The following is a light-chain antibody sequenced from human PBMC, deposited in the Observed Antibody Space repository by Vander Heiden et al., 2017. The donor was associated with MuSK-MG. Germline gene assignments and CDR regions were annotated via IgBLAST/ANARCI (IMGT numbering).Light chain of an antibody. CDR3: QQTNSLPRT. CDR2: AAS. V-gene: IGKV1-12*01. J-gene: IGKJ5*01. Sequence: IQMTQSPSFMSASVGDRVTITCRASQDISNWLAWYQQKPGKAPNLLIYAASRLQSGVPSRFSGSGSGTDFSLTISSLQPEDFASYFCQQTNSLPRTFGQGTRLEIK. CDR1: QDISNW.